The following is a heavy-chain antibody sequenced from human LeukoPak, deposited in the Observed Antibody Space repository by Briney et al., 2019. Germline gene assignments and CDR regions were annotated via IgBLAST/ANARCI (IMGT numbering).Heavy chain of an antibody. Sequence: PGGSLRLSCAASGFTFSSYSMNWVRQAPGKGLEWVSYISSSSSTIYYVDSVKGRFTISRDNAKNSLYLQMNSLRAEDTAVYYCARDKENWNYVSWFDPWGQGTLVTVSS. J-gene: IGHJ5*02. CDR2: ISSSSSTI. CDR3: ARDKENWNYVSWFDP. V-gene: IGHV3-48*04. D-gene: IGHD1-7*01. CDR1: GFTFSSYS.